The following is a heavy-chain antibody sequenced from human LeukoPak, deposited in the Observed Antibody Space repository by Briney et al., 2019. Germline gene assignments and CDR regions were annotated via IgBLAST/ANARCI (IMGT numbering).Heavy chain of an antibody. D-gene: IGHD7-27*01. CDR2: ISSSSSYI. J-gene: IGHJ3*02. V-gene: IGHV3-21*01. CDR1: GFTFSNAW. CDR3: ARARTGNDAFDI. Sequence: PGGSLRLSCAASGFTFSNAWMSWVRQAPGKGLEWVSSISSSSSYIYYADSVKGRFTISRDNAKNSLYLQMNSLRAEDTAVYYCARARTGNDAFDIWGQGTMVTVSS.